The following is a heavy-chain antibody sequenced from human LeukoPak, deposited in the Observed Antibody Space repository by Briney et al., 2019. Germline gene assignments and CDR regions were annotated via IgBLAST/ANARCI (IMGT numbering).Heavy chain of an antibody. V-gene: IGHV4-59*01. Sequence: SETLSLTCTVSGGSISSYYWSWIRQPPGKGLEWIGYIYYSGSTDYNPSLKSRVTISVDTSKNQFSLKLSSVTAADTAVYHCARGPSSSWCYFDYWGQGTLVTVSS. CDR2: IYYSGST. CDR1: GGSISSYY. J-gene: IGHJ4*02. D-gene: IGHD6-13*01. CDR3: ARGPSSSWCYFDY.